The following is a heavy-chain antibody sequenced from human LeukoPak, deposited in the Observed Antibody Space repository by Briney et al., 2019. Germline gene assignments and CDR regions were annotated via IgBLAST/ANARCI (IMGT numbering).Heavy chain of an antibody. CDR2: ISSSGGST. Sequence: GGSLRLSCVASGFTFSSYAMSWVRQAPGKGLEWVSSISSSGGSTYYADSVRGRFTISRDNSKNTLYLQMNSLRAEDTAIYYCAKDLVTGSLDYWGQGTLVTVSS. D-gene: IGHD3-10*01. CDR3: AKDLVTGSLDY. J-gene: IGHJ4*02. V-gene: IGHV3-23*01. CDR1: GFTFSSYA.